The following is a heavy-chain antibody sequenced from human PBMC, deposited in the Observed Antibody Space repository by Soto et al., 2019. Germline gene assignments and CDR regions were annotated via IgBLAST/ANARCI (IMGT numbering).Heavy chain of an antibody. CDR1: GGTFNTFG. J-gene: IGHJ4*02. CDR3: ARFSPPRGYYAY. D-gene: IGHD3-22*01. V-gene: IGHV1-69*01. Sequence: QVQLVQSGAEVKKPGSSVKVSCTASGGTFNTFGISWVRQAPGQGLEWMGGIIPMFGTPHYAQKFQGRVTITADESTRTVYMELSSLRSEDTAVYYCARFSPPRGYYAYWGQGTLVTVSS. CDR2: IIPMFGTP.